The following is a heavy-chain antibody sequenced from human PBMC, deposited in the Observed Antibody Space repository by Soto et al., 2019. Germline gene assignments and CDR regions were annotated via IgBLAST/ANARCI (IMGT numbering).Heavy chain of an antibody. D-gene: IGHD6-13*01. CDR3: ANPGYSNTWYGSRGPDYYYGMDV. CDR1: GFTFSSYA. Sequence: PXGALIVSCSAAGFTFSSYAMNWVRQAPGKGLEWASGISGSGGSTYYADSVKGRFTISRDNSKNTLYLQMNSLRAEDSAVYYCANPGYSNTWYGSRGPDYYYGMDVWGQGNTVTVSS. V-gene: IGHV3-23*01. J-gene: IGHJ6*02. CDR2: ISGSGGST.